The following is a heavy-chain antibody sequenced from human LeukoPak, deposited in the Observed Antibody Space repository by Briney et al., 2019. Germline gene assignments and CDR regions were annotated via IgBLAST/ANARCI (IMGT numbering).Heavy chain of an antibody. J-gene: IGHJ6*02. CDR2: IYYSGST. Sequence: GSLRLSCAASGFTVSSSHMSWVRQPPGKGLEWIGSIYYSGSTYYNPSLKSRVTISVDTSKNQFSLKLSSVTAADAAVYYCARHSPGYYYYGMDVWGQGTTVTVSS. CDR1: GFTVSSSH. V-gene: IGHV4-39*01. CDR3: ARHSPGYYYYGMDV.